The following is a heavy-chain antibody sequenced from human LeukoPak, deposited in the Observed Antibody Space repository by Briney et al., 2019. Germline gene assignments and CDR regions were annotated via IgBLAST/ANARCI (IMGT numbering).Heavy chain of an antibody. J-gene: IGHJ3*02. V-gene: IGHV3-30*03. CDR1: GFTFSSYD. Sequence: GGSLRLSCAASGFTFSSYDMHWVRQAPGKGLEWVAVISYDGSNKYYADSVKGRFTISRDNSKNTLYLQMNSLRAEDTAVYYCARDPLYDILTGYQYAFDIWGQGTMVTVSS. D-gene: IGHD3-9*01. CDR2: ISYDGSNK. CDR3: ARDPLYDILTGYQYAFDI.